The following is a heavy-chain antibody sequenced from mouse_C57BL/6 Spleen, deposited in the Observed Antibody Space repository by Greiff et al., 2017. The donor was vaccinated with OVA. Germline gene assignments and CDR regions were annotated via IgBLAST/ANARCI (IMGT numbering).Heavy chain of an antibody. J-gene: IGHJ4*01. Sequence: VQLQQPGAELVKPGASVKLSCKASGYTFTSYWMHWVKQRPGQGLEWIGMIHPNSGSTKYNEKFKSKATLTVDKPSSTAYMQLSSLTSEDSAVYYCARYYGSSLYYAMDYWGQGTSVTVSS. CDR1: GYTFTSYW. V-gene: IGHV1-64*01. D-gene: IGHD1-1*01. CDR2: IHPNSGST. CDR3: ARYYGSSLYYAMDY.